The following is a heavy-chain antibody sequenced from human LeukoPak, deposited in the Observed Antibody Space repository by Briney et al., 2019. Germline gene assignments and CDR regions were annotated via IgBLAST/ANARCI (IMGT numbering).Heavy chain of an antibody. Sequence: SVTVSFKASGGTFSIYAISWVRQAPGQGLEWMGGIIPIFGTANYAQKFQGRVTITADESTSTAYMELSSLRSEDTAVYYCAREDTTMVRGVFEWGQGTLVTVSS. D-gene: IGHD3-10*01. CDR3: AREDTTMVRGVFE. CDR2: IIPIFGTA. J-gene: IGHJ4*02. V-gene: IGHV1-69*13. CDR1: GGTFSIYA.